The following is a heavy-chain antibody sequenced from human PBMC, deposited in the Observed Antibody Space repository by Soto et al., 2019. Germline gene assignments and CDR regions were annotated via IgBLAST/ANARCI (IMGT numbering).Heavy chain of an antibody. V-gene: IGHV1-46*01. J-gene: IGHJ6*02. CDR3: ARSYYGMDV. CDR1: GYTFTRYY. Sequence: QVQLVQSGAEVKKPGASVKVSCKASGYTFTRYYMHLVRQAPGQGLEWMGIINPSGGSTSYPQKFQGRVPMTRDTSTSTVYMERSSLRSEDTAVYYCARSYYGMDVWGQGTTVTVS. CDR2: INPSGGST.